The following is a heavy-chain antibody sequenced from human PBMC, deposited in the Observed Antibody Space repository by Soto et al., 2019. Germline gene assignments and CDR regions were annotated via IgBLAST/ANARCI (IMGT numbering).Heavy chain of an antibody. CDR2: IWYDGSNK. Sequence: PGGSLRLSCAASGFTFSSYGMHWVRQAPGKGLEWVAVIWYDGSNKYYADSVKGRFTISRDNSKNTLYLQMNRLRAEDTAVYYCARDKWIKHHYYYYYGMDVWGPGTTVTV. V-gene: IGHV3-33*01. D-gene: IGHD5-18*01. CDR3: ARDKWIKHHYYYYYGMDV. J-gene: IGHJ6*02. CDR1: GFTFSSYG.